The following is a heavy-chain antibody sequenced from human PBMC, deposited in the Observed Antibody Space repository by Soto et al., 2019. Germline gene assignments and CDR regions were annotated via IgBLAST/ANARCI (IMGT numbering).Heavy chain of an antibody. J-gene: IGHJ6*02. V-gene: IGHV3-33*08. Sequence: QVQLVESGGGVVQPGRSLRLSCSTSGFTFSNYGMHWVRQAPGKGLEWVAVIWSDASRQFYADSVKGRFSISRDNSKSTLFLQMNGLRDEDTAVYYCAGEPKGGAYDMDVWGQGTTVTVSS. D-gene: IGHD3-16*01. CDR3: AGEPKGGAYDMDV. CDR1: GFTFSNYG. CDR2: IWSDASRQ.